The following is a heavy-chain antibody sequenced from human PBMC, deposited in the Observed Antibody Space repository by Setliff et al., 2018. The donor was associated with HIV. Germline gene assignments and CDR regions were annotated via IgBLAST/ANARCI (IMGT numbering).Heavy chain of an antibody. CDR1: GLTFSTSW. CDR2: LNPEANYI. CDR3: AKRRVCNTSCYIVDYMDV. J-gene: IGHJ6*03. Sequence: GGSLRLSCAASGLTFSTSWMQWVRQSPGEGLLWVARLNPEANYIHYADSVKGRFTISRDNAKNSLYLQMNSLRAEDTAIYYCAKRRVCNTSCYIVDYMDVWGKGTTVTVSS. D-gene: IGHD2-21*01. V-gene: IGHV3-74*01.